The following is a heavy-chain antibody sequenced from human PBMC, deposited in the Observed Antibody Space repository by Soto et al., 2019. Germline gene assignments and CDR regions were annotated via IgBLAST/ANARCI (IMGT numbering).Heavy chain of an antibody. V-gene: IGHV1-8*01. J-gene: IGHJ6*03. CDR2: MNPNSGNT. D-gene: IGHD3-3*01. Sequence: ASVKVSCKASGYTFTSYDINWVRQATGQGLEWMGWMNPNSGNTGYAQKFQGRVTMTRNTSISTAYMELSSLRSEDTAVYYCARGHSSYYDFRSGYLQFGYYYYMDVWGKGTTVTVSS. CDR3: ARGHSSYYDFRSGYLQFGYYYYMDV. CDR1: GYTFTSYD.